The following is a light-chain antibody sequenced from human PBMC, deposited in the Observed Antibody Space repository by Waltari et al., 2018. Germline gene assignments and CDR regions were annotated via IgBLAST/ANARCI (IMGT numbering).Light chain of an antibody. V-gene: IGKV3-15*01. CDR2: GAS. J-gene: IGKJ4*01. CDR1: QSVSSN. Sequence: ELVMTQSPATLSVSPGERATLSCWASQSVSSNLAWYQQKPGQAPRLLIYGASTRATGIPARFSGSGSGTDFTLTISSLQSEDFAVYYCQQYSLWPPTFGGGTKVEIK. CDR3: QQYSLWPPT.